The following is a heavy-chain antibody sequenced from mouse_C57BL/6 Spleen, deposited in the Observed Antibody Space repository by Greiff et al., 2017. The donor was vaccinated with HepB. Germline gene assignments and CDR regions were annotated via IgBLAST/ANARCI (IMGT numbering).Heavy chain of an antibody. D-gene: IGHD1-1*01. CDR1: GYSITSGYY. Sequence: EVKLLESGPGLVKPSQSLSLTCSVTGYSITSGYYWNWIRQFPGNKLEWMGYISYDGSNNYNPSLKNRISITRDTSKNQFFLKLNSVTTEDTATYYCARDELRYDVWGTGTTVTVSS. J-gene: IGHJ1*03. CDR3: ARDELRYDV. V-gene: IGHV3-6*01. CDR2: ISYDGSN.